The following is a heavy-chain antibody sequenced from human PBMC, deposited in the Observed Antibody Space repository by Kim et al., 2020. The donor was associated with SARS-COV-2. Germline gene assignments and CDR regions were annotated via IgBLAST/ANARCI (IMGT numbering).Heavy chain of an antibody. Sequence: GGSLRLSCAASGFTFSSYAMHWVRQAPGKGLEWVAVISYDGSNKYYADSVKGRFTISRDNPKNTLYLQMNSLRAEDTAVYYCARDRGGGYSMIFDYWGQG. CDR3: ARDRGGGYSMIFDY. J-gene: IGHJ4*02. CDR2: ISYDGSNK. D-gene: IGHD5-18*01. CDR1: GFTFSSYA. V-gene: IGHV3-30-3*01.